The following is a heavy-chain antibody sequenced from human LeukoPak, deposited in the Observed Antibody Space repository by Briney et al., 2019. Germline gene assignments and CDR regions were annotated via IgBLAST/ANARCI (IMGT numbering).Heavy chain of an antibody. CDR2: INVYTGNT. CDR3: ARGGDGYNTGYFDY. V-gene: IGHV1-18*01. Sequence: ASVKVSCKASGYSLTSYGITWVRQAPGQGLEWMGWINVYTGNTKYARKLQGRVTMTTDTSTSTAYMELRSLRSDDTAVHYCARGGDGYNTGYFDYWGQGTLVTVSS. J-gene: IGHJ4*02. CDR1: GYSLTSYG. D-gene: IGHD5-24*01.